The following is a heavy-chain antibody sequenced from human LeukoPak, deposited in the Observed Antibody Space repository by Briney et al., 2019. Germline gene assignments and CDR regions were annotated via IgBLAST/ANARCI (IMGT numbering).Heavy chain of an antibody. J-gene: IGHJ6*03. Sequence: PGGSLRLSCAASGFSFSSFWMHWVRQAPGKGLVWVSRINTDGTSTSYADPVKGRFTISRDNAKNTLYLQMNSLRAEDTAVYYCAVATAFSVYYYYMDVWGKGTTVTVSS. V-gene: IGHV3-74*01. CDR2: INTDGTST. CDR1: GFSFSSFW. CDR3: AVATAFSVYYYYMDV. D-gene: IGHD5-12*01.